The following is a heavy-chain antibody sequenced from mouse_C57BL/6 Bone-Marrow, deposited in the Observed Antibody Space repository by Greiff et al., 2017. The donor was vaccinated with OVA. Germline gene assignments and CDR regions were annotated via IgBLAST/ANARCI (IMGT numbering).Heavy chain of an antibody. Sequence: DVKLQESGPELVKPGASVKISCKASGYSFTGYYMNWVKQSPEKSLEWIGEINPSTGGTTYNQKFKAKATLPVDKSSSTAYMQLKSLTSEDSAVYYCARSPYYYGSSYFDYWGQGTTLTVSS. V-gene: IGHV1-42*01. CDR1: GYSFTGYY. CDR3: ARSPYYYGSSYFDY. D-gene: IGHD1-1*01. CDR2: INPSTGGT. J-gene: IGHJ2*01.